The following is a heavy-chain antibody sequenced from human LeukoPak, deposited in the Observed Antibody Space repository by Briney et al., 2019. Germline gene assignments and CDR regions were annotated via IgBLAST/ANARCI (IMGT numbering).Heavy chain of an antibody. Sequence: AGGSLRPSCAASALTLSTYAMSWVRQAPGKGLEWVSGISAGKGNTYYADSVKGRFTISRDNSKNTLYLQMNSLRAEDTALYFCARDPRREYDSGWLYYDQWGQGVQVTVSS. CDR2: ISAGKGNT. J-gene: IGHJ4*02. CDR1: ALTLSTYA. V-gene: IGHV3-23*01. D-gene: IGHD3-22*01. CDR3: ARDPRREYDSGWLYYDQ.